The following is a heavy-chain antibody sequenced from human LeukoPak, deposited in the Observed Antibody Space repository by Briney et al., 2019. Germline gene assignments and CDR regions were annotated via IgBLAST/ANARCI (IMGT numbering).Heavy chain of an antibody. CDR1: GFTFSSYA. J-gene: IGHJ4*02. D-gene: IGHD6-13*01. CDR3: ATRLWYSSSWSDLPDY. CDR2: ISGSGSST. V-gene: IGHV3-23*01. Sequence: GGSLRLSCAASGFTFSSYAMSRVRQAPGKGLEWVSAISGSGSSTYYADSVKGRFTISRDNSKNTLYLQMNSLRAEDTAVYYCATRLWYSSSWSDLPDYWGQGTLVTVSS.